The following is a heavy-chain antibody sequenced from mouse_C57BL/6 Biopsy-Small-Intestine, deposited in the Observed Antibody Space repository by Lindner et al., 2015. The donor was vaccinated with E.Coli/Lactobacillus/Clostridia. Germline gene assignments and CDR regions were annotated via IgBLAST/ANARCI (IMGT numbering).Heavy chain of an antibody. J-gene: IGHJ3*01. CDR2: INSGSSTI. V-gene: IGHV5-17*01. D-gene: IGHD2-3*01. CDR3: ARNGYYSSWFAY. Sequence: VQLQESGGGLVKPGGSLKLSCAASGFTFSDYGMHWVRQAPEKGLEWVAYINSGSSTIYYADTVKGRFTISRDNAKNTLFLQMTSLRSEDTAMYYCARNGYYSSWFAYWGQGTLVTVSA. CDR1: GFTFSDYG.